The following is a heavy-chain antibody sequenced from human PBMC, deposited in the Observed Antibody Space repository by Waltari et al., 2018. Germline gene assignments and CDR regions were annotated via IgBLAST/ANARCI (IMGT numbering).Heavy chain of an antibody. Sequence: QVQLVQSGAEVKKPGSSVKVSCKASGGTFSSYAISWVRQAPGKGLEWMGGIIPIFGTANYAQKFQGRVNMTTDASTSTAYMGLRSLRSDDTAVYYCARAVGSWFGRFFDYWGQGTLVTVSS. D-gene: IGHD3-16*01. J-gene: IGHJ4*02. CDR1: GGTFSSYA. V-gene: IGHV1-69*01. CDR3: ARAVGSWFGRFFDY. CDR2: IIPIFGTA.